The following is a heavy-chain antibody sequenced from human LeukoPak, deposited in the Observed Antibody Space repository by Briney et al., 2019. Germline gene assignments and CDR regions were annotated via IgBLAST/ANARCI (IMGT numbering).Heavy chain of an antibody. J-gene: IGHJ3*02. CDR1: GFTFSNYA. CDR3: AKDEDTAMPEEAFDI. Sequence: GGSLRLSCAASGFTFSNYAMNWVRQAPGKGLEWVSVISGSGVSTYYADSVKGRFTISRDNSKNTLYLQMNSLRAEDTAVYYCAKDEDTAMPEEAFDIWGQGTMVTVSS. CDR2: ISGSGVST. D-gene: IGHD5-18*01. V-gene: IGHV3-23*01.